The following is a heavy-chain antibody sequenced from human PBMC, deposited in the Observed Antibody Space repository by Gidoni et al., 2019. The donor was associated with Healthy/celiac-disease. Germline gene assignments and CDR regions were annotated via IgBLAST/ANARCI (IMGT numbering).Heavy chain of an antibody. J-gene: IGHJ4*02. CDR1: GFTFSNYW. D-gene: IGHD1-26*01. V-gene: IGHV3-7*03. CDR2: IKQDGSET. Sequence: EVQLVESGGDLVQPGGSLRLSCVVSGFTFSNYWMSWVRQAPGKGLEWVANIKQDGSETYYVDSVKGRFTISRDNTKNSVYLQMNSLRAEDTAVYYCARAPSGSNGYWGQGTLVIVSS. CDR3: ARAPSGSNGY.